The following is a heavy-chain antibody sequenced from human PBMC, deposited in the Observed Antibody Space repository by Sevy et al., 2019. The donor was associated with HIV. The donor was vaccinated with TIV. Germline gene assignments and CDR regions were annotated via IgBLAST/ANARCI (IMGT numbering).Heavy chain of an antibody. CDR1: GFTFSRYE. J-gene: IGHJ4*02. CDR3: ATSRRDDYNYFFDY. D-gene: IGHD4-4*01. Sequence: GGSLRLSCVGSGFTFSRYEMNWVRQAPGKGLQWISYISTGGGNIYYSDSLKGRLTISRDNAKNSVHLQMNSLRAEATALYYCATSRRDDYNYFFDYWGQGTLVTVSS. V-gene: IGHV3-48*03. CDR2: ISTGGGNI.